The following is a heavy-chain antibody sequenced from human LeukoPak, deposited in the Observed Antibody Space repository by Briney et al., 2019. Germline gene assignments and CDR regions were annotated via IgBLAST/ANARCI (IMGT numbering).Heavy chain of an antibody. CDR1: GFTFSSYG. D-gene: IGHD6-19*01. CDR2: IWYDGSNK. Sequence: PGRSLRLSCAASGFTFSSYGMHWVRQAPGKGLEWVAVIWYDGSNKYYADSVKGRFTISRDNSKNTLYLQMNSLRAEDTAVYYCARDHEYSSGWYNYYYYGMDVWGQGTTVTVSS. J-gene: IGHJ6*02. V-gene: IGHV3-33*01. CDR3: ARDHEYSSGWYNYYYYGMDV.